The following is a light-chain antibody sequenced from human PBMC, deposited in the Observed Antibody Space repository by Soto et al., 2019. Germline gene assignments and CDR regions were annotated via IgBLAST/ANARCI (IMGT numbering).Light chain of an antibody. CDR3: QQYNSYWT. J-gene: IGKJ1*01. CDR1: QSISRY. Sequence: DIQMTQSPSSLSASVGDRITITFRASQSISRYLNWYQHKPGKAPKLLIYDASSLESGVPSGFSGSGSGTEFTLTISSLQPDDFATYYCQQYNSYWTFGQGTKVDIK. CDR2: DAS. V-gene: IGKV1-5*01.